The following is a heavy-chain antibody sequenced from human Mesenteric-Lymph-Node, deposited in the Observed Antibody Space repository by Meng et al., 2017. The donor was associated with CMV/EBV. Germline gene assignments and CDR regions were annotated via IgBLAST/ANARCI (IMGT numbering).Heavy chain of an antibody. CDR1: GGSISSGGYY. D-gene: IGHD2-2*01. J-gene: IGHJ6*02. CDR3: ARELGYCSSTSCYYYYYYGMDV. CDR2: IYYSGST. V-gene: IGHV4-31*03. Sequence: LRLSCTVSGGSISSGGYYWSWNRQHPGKGLEWIGYIYYSGSTYYNPSLKSRVTISVDTSKNQFSLKLSSVTAADTAVYYCARELGYCSSTSCYYYYYYGMDVWGQGTTVTVSS.